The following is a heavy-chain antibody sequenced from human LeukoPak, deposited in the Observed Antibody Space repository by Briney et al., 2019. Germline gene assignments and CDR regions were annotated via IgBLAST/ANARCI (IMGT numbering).Heavy chain of an antibody. D-gene: IGHD3-10*01. CDR1: GYSFTTYW. CDR2: IYPGDSDT. V-gene: IGHV5-51*01. J-gene: IGHJ4*02. CDR3: AVLTDGAFDY. Sequence: GESLQISCKGSGYSFTTYWIARVRQMPGKGLEWMGVIYPGDSDTRYSPSFQGQVTISADKSISTAYLQWSSLKASDTAMYYCAVLTDGAFDYWGQGTLVTVSS.